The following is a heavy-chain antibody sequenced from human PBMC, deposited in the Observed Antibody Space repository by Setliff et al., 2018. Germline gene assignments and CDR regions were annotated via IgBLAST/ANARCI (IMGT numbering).Heavy chain of an antibody. J-gene: IGHJ4*02. CDR3: AAPGGGACYTDGPYYFDY. Sequence: SETLSLTCTVSGDSISRSTYYWGWIRQSPGKGLDWIGTVDHSGNTFYNPSLKSRVTISVDTSKNQFSLNLSSVTAADTAVYYCAAPGGGACYTDGPYYFDYWGLGTLVTVSS. V-gene: IGHV4-39*01. CDR1: GDSISRSTYY. CDR2: VDHSGNT. D-gene: IGHD2-21*02.